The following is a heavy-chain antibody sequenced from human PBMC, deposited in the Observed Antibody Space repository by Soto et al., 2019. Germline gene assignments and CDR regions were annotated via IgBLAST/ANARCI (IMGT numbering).Heavy chain of an antibody. Sequence: EVQLVESGGGLVQPGRSLRLSCAASGFTFDDYAMHWVRQPPGKGLEWVSAISWNRGSIGYADSVKGRFTISRDNAKNYLYLKMNSLRAEDTALYYCAKGLGSGRLTVESHRYYYYGMDVWGQGTTVTVSS. CDR1: GFTFDDYA. J-gene: IGHJ6*02. CDR2: ISWNRGSI. V-gene: IGHV3-9*01. CDR3: AKGLGSGRLTVESHRYYYYGMDV. D-gene: IGHD3-10*01.